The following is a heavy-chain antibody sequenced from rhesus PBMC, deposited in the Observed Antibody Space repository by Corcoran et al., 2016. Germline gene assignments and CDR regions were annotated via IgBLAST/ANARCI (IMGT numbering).Heavy chain of an antibody. D-gene: IGHD3-28*01. J-gene: IGHJ4*01. CDR3: ARFSGYYPDFDF. V-gene: IGHV4-165*02. CDR2: IGGCRGNT. Sequence: QVQLQESGPGLVKPSENLSLTCTVPGGSIRGFHWNWHRQPQGTGLEWVGYIGGCRGNTYYNASLKSRVTMSTNTSKNHFSLKLTSVTASDTAVYYCARFSGYYPDFDFWGQGVLVTVSS. CDR1: GGSIRGFH.